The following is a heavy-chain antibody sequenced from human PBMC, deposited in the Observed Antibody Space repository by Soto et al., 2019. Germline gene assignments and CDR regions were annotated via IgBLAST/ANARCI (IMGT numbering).Heavy chain of an antibody. CDR1: GGSICSSSYY. Sequence: SETLSLTCTVSGGSICSSSYYWGWIRQPPGKGLEWIGSIYYSGSTYYNPSLKSRVTISVDTSKNQFSLKLSSVTAADTAVYYCARDDCRGTRCSYYYGMDVWGQGTTVTVSS. CDR3: ARDDCRGTRCSYYYGMDV. J-gene: IGHJ6*02. D-gene: IGHD2-15*01. CDR2: IYYSGST. V-gene: IGHV4-39*02.